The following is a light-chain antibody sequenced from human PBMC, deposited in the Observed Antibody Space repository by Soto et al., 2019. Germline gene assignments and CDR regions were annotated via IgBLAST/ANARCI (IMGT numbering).Light chain of an antibody. CDR3: QKYVDCPWT. Sequence: DIVMTQSPATLSASPGERATVSCRASQSVSSNLAWYQQKPGQAPKLHIYGSSTRDTAIPAMCSGSGSGTEFTLTMSSLQCDGFAVWFCQKYVDCPWTFRQGTKVTLK. V-gene: IGKV3-15*01. J-gene: IGKJ1*01. CDR2: GSS. CDR1: QSVSSN.